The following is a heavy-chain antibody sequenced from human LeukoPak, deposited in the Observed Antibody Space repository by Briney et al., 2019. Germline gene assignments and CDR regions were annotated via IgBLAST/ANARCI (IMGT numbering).Heavy chain of an antibody. J-gene: IGHJ4*02. CDR3: ARDDGHYNSDSFMDN. Sequence: GGSLRLSCAASGFTFSSYWMHWARQAPGKGLVWVSRISDDGSNTNYADFVKGRFTISRDNAKNTLYLRMDSLRAEDTAVYYCARDDGHYNSDSFMDNWGQGALVTVSS. CDR2: ISDDGSNT. CDR1: GFTFSSYW. D-gene: IGHD1-1*01. V-gene: IGHV3-74*01.